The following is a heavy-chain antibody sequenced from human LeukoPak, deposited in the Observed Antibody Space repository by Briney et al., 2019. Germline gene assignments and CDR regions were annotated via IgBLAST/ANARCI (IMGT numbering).Heavy chain of an antibody. V-gene: IGHV3-21*01. D-gene: IGHD3-3*01. Sequence: MSGGSRRLSCAASGFTFSSSSMNWVRQAPGKGLEWGSSISSSSSYIDYADSVKGRFTISRDNAKNSLYLQMNSLRAEDTAVYYCARGTYYDLDMDVWGKGTTVTVSS. CDR2: ISSSSSYI. J-gene: IGHJ6*03. CDR1: GFTFSSSS. CDR3: ARGTYYDLDMDV.